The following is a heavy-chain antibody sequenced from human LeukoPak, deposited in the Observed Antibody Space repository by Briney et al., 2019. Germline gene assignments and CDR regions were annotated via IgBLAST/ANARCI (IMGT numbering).Heavy chain of an antibody. CDR2: ISGSGGST. D-gene: IGHD6-19*01. CDR3: VKANSSGWGCYFDY. J-gene: IGHJ4*02. V-gene: IGHV3-23*01. CDR1: GFTFSSYA. Sequence: GGSLRLSCAASGFTFSSYAMSWVRQAPGKGLEWVSLISGSGGSTYYADSVKGRFTISRDNSKNTLYLQMSSLRAEDTAVYYCVKANSSGWGCYFDYWGQGTLVTVSS.